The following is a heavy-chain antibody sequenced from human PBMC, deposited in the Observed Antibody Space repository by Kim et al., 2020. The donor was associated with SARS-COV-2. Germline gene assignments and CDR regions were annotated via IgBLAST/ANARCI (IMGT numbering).Heavy chain of an antibody. V-gene: IGHV3-23*01. Sequence: YADSVKGRFTIYRDNSKNTLYLQMNSRRAEDTAVYYCAKVAPGGDNSFDYWGQGTLVTVSS. J-gene: IGHJ4*02. D-gene: IGHD6-25*01. CDR3: AKVAPGGDNSFDY.